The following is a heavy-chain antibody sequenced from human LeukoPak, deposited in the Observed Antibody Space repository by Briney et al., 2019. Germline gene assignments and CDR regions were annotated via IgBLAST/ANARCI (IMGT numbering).Heavy chain of an antibody. Sequence: PGGSLRLSCAASGFTFSSYGMHWVRQAPGKGLEWVAVIWYDGINIYYADSVKCRFTISRDNSKNTLYLQMNSLRAEDTAVYYCAKAAQSTLRYYGSGSYEDYWGQGTLVTVSS. CDR1: GFTFSSYG. CDR2: IWYDGINI. J-gene: IGHJ4*02. V-gene: IGHV3-33*06. D-gene: IGHD3-10*01. CDR3: AKAAQSTLRYYGSGSYEDY.